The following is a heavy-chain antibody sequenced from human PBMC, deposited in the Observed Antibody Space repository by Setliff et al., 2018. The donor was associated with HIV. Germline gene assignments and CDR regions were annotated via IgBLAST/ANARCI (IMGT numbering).Heavy chain of an antibody. CDR2: ITHRGIT. CDR1: GGSFSGYY. J-gene: IGHJ3*02. CDR3: ARQKRGVDAFDI. D-gene: IGHD3-10*01. Sequence: SETLSLTCAVYGGSFSGYYWSWIRQPPGKGLEWIGEITHRGITDYNPSLKSRVTISVDTSKNQFSLKLSSVTAADTAVYYCARQKRGVDAFDIWGQGTMVTVSS. V-gene: IGHV4-34*01.